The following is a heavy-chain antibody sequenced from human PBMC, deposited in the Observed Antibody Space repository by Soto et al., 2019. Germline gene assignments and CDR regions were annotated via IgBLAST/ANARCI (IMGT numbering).Heavy chain of an antibody. V-gene: IGHV3-23*01. CDR1: GFNFNTFA. CDR2: ISSSGGSR. D-gene: IGHD3-10*01. J-gene: IGHJ4*02. Sequence: EEQVSESGGALVQPGGSLRLSCAASGFNFNTFAMSWIRQAPGKGLEWVSHISSSGGSRDYADSVRGRFTISRDNSKNVLFLQMNSLRADDTATYYCAKGVVREPAYFDDWGQGTLVTVSS. CDR3: AKGVVREPAYFDD.